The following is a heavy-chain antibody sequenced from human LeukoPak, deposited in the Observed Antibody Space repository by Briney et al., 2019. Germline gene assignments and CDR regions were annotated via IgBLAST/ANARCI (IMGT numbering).Heavy chain of an antibody. CDR2: IYSRGHA. V-gene: IGHV3-53*01. CDR3: LRDRRHSDSTGFYYVGFDY. D-gene: IGHD3-22*01. CDR1: GFTVSSNY. Sequence: AGGSLRLSCAASGFTVSSNYMNWVRQAPGKGLEWVSVIYSRGHAYYADSVKGRFTISRDNSKNTLYLQMNSLRAEDTAVYYCLRDRRHSDSTGFYYVGFDYWGQGTLVTVSS. J-gene: IGHJ4*02.